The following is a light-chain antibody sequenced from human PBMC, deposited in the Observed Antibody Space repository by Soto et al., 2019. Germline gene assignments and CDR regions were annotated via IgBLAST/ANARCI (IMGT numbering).Light chain of an antibody. J-gene: IGLJ1*01. Sequence: QSVLTQPPSVSAAPGQKVTISCSGSSSNIGGNSVSWYQQLPGTAPTLLIYDDNTRPSGIPARFSGSKSGTSATLGITGFQTGDEADYYCGSWDSSLSASVFGTGTKVTVL. CDR3: GSWDSSLSASV. V-gene: IGLV1-51*01. CDR1: SSNIGGNS. CDR2: DDN.